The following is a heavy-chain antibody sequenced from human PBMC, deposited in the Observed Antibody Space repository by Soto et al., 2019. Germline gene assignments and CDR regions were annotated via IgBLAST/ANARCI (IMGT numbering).Heavy chain of an antibody. CDR3: AHTLVHPPGGFDY. D-gene: IGHD3-10*01. CDR1: GFSLSTSGVG. Sequence: QITLKESGPTLVKPTQTLTLTCTFSGFSLSTSGVGVGWIRQPPGKALEWLALIYWDDDKRYSPALKSRRTXNXDXXKNQGVLTRPNMDPVDTATYYCAHTLVHPPGGFDYWGQGTLVTVSS. J-gene: IGHJ4*02. V-gene: IGHV2-5*02. CDR2: IYWDDDK.